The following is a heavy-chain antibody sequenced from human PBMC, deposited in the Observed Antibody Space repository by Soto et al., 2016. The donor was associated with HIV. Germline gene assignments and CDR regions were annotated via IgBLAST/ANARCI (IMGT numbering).Heavy chain of an antibody. Sequence: QVQLVQSGAEVKKPGSSVKVSCKASGGTFSSYAISWVRQAPGQGLEWMGGIIPIFGTANYAQKSQGRVTITADESTSTAYMELSSLRSEDTAVYYCAREFPHYYDSSGYLDYWGQGTLVTVSS. D-gene: IGHD3-22*01. J-gene: IGHJ4*02. CDR2: IIPIFGTA. V-gene: IGHV1-69*13. CDR3: AREFPHYYDSSGYLDY. CDR1: GGTFSSYA.